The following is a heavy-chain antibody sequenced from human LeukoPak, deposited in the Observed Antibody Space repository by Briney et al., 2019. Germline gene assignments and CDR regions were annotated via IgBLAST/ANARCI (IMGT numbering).Heavy chain of an antibody. J-gene: IGHJ4*02. D-gene: IGHD6-19*01. CDR1: GGSISSSSHY. Sequence: PSETLSLTCTVSGGSISSSSHYWGWIRQPPGKGLEWIGNIYYRGSTYYNPSLKSRVTISVDTSKNQFSLKLNSVTAADTAVYYCARHAVYAGSGWAFDYWGQGTLVTVSS. V-gene: IGHV4-39*01. CDR3: ARHAVYAGSGWAFDY. CDR2: IYYRGST.